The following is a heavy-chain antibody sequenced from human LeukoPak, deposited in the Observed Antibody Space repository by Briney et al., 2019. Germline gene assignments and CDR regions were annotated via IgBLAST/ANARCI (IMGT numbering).Heavy chain of an antibody. V-gene: IGHV3-30*18. J-gene: IGHJ4*02. CDR2: ISYDGSNK. CDR3: AKEGYYGSGSFPDY. D-gene: IGHD3-10*01. Sequence: SGGSLRLSCAASGFIFSSYGIHWVRQAPGKGLEWVTVISYDGSNKHYADAVKGRFTISRDNSKNTLYLEMNSLRPEDTAVYYCAKEGYYGSGSFPDYWGQGTLVTVSS. CDR1: GFIFSSYG.